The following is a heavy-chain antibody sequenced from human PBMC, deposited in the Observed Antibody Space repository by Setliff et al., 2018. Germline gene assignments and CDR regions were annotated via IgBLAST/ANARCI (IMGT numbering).Heavy chain of an antibody. J-gene: IGHJ4*02. CDR2: INHAGRT. Sequence: YGGSFSGYVWTFIRQSPGKGLEWIGEINHAGRTNYNPSLGSRVSILVDTSKNQFSLKLTSATVADTAVYYCVRGLQAGSWEPYYFDSWGRGTLVTVSS. CDR1: GGSFSGYV. D-gene: IGHD3-10*01. V-gene: IGHV4-34*01. CDR3: VRGLQAGSWEPYYFDS.